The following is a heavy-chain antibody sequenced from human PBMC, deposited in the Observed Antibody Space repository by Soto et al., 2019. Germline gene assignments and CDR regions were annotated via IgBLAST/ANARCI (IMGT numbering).Heavy chain of an antibody. CDR3: ARQIYDSDTGPNFQYYFDS. Sequence: GESLKISCKGSGYSFAGYWITWVRQKPGKGLGWMGRIDPSDSQTYYSPSFRGHVTISVTKSITTVFLQWSSLRASDTAMYYCARQIYDSDTGPNFQYYFDSWGQGTPVTVS. J-gene: IGHJ4*02. V-gene: IGHV5-10-1*01. D-gene: IGHD3-22*01. CDR1: GYSFAGYW. CDR2: IDPSDSQT.